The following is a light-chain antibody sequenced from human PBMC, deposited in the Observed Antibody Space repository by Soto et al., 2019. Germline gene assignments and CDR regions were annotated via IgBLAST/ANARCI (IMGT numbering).Light chain of an antibody. CDR2: DVT. CDR3: SSYTTSTTLI. CDR1: SSDVGRYKL. J-gene: IGLJ2*01. V-gene: IGLV2-14*03. Sequence: QSALTQPASVSGSPGQSITISCTGTSSDVGRYKLVSWYQQHPGKAPKLMIYDVTNRPARVSNRFSGSKSGNTSSLTISGLKAEDEADYYCSSYTTSTTLIFGGGTKLTV.